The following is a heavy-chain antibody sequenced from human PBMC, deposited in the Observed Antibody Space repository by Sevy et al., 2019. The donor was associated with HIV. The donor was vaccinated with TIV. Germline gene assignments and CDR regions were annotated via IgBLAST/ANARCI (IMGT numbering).Heavy chain of an antibody. CDR3: ARDSSYCSGGSCYYYYGMDV. CDR2: ISYDGSNK. Sequence: GGSLRLSCAASGFTFSSYAMHWVRQAPGKGLEWVAVISYDGSNKYYADSVKGRFTISRDNSKNTLYLQMNSLRAEDTAVYYCARDSSYCSGGSCYYYYGMDVWGQRTTVTVSS. D-gene: IGHD2-15*01. CDR1: GFTFSSYA. J-gene: IGHJ6*02. V-gene: IGHV3-30-3*01.